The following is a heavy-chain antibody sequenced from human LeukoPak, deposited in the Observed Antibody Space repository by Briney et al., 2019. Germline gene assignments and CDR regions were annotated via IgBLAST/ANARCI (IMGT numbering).Heavy chain of an antibody. CDR1: GYTFTGYY. Sequence: ASVKVSCKASGYTFTGYYMHWVRQAPGQGLEWMGWINPNSGGTNYAQKFQGRVTMTRDTSISTAYMELSRLRSDDTAVYYCARGSGGYSYDTYWYFDLWGRGTLVTVPS. J-gene: IGHJ2*01. CDR2: INPNSGGT. V-gene: IGHV1-2*02. D-gene: IGHD5-18*01. CDR3: ARGSGGYSYDTYWYFDL.